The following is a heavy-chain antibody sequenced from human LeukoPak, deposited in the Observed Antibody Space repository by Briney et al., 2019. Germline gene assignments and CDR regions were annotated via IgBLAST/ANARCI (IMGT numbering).Heavy chain of an antibody. CDR2: ISAYNGNT. CDR3: ARATYYYDSSGYYHPGYFDY. Sequence: GASVKVSCKASGYTFTSYGISWVRQAPGQGLEWMGWISAYNGNTNYAQKLRGRGTMTTDTSTSTAYMELRSLRSDDTAVYYCARATYYYDSSGYYHPGYFDYWGQGTLVTVSS. CDR1: GYTFTSYG. J-gene: IGHJ4*02. D-gene: IGHD3-22*01. V-gene: IGHV1-18*01.